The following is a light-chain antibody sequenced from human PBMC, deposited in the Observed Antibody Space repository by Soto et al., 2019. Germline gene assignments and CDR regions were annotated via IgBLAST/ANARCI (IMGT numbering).Light chain of an antibody. CDR3: QQYNSYPLT. V-gene: IGKV3-20*01. J-gene: IGKJ4*01. CDR1: QSVSSSY. CDR2: GAS. Sequence: EIVLTQSPGTLSLSPGERATLSCRASQSVSSSYLACYQQQPGQAPRLLLYGASTRATGIPDSFSGSGSETAFTPTISSLKPADFETYYCQQYNSYPLTFGGGTKVDIK.